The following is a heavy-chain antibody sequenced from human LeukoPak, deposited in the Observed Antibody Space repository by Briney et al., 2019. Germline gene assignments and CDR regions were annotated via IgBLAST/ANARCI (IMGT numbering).Heavy chain of an antibody. V-gene: IGHV3-30*18. Sequence: GGSLRLSCAASGFTFSSYGMHWVRQAPGKGLEWVAVMSYGGSNRYYADSVKGRFTISRDNSKNTLYLQMNSLRAEDTAVYYCAKSWSGDQDFFDYWGQGTLVTVSS. CDR1: GFTFSSYG. CDR2: MSYGGSNR. CDR3: AKSWSGDQDFFDY. J-gene: IGHJ4*02. D-gene: IGHD4-17*01.